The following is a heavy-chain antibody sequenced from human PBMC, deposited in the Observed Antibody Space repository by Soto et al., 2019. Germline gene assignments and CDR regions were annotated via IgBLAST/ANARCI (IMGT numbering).Heavy chain of an antibody. J-gene: IGHJ4*02. D-gene: IGHD3-10*01. CDR2: ISGSGDST. CDR1: GFTFSSYA. Sequence: PGGSLRLSCAASGFTFSSYAMSWVRQAPGKGLEWVSGISGSGDSTYYADSVKGRFTISRDNSKSTLYLQMNSPRADDTAVYYCAKRSMVLDYWGQGTLVTVSS. CDR3: AKRSMVLDY. V-gene: IGHV3-23*01.